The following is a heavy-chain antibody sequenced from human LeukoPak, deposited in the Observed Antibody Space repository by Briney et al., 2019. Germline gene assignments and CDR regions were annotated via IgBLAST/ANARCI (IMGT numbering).Heavy chain of an antibody. CDR2: IYYSGST. CDR3: ARGRSGDFWSGSPPYFDY. D-gene: IGHD3-3*01. CDR1: GGSISSGDYY. Sequence: SETLSLTCTVSGGSISSGDYYWGWIRQPPGKGLEWIGYIYYSGSTYYNPSLKSRVTISVDTSKNQFSLKLSSVTAADTAVYYCARGRSGDFWSGSPPYFDYWGQGTLVTVSS. J-gene: IGHJ4*02. V-gene: IGHV4-30-4*08.